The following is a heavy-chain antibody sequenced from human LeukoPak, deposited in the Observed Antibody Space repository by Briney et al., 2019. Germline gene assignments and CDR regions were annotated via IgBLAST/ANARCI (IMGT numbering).Heavy chain of an antibody. V-gene: IGHV3-30*03. D-gene: IGHD3-22*01. CDR3: ARDRINMMVLGHDSGLDF. J-gene: IGHJ4*02. CDR1: GFTVSSNY. CDR2: VSYDGGHK. Sequence: PGGSLRLSCAASGFTVSSNYMSWVRQAPGKGLEWVAVVSYDGGHKYYADSVKGRFTISRDTSSDTVSLQMNSLRVEDTAVYYCARDRINMMVLGHDSGLDFWGQGTLVTVSS.